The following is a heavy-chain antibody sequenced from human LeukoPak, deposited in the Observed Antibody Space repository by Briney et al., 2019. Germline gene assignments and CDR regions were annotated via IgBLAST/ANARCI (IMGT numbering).Heavy chain of an antibody. D-gene: IGHD4-23*01. CDR2: ISASGGTT. Sequence: GGSLRLSCAASGFTFSNYAMSWVRQAPGKGPEWVSDISASGGTTHYADSVKGRFTISRDNAKNSLSLQMDNLRAEDTAVYYCAIAPRVVSDWYFDLWGGGTLVTVSS. J-gene: IGHJ2*01. V-gene: IGHV3-23*01. CDR3: AIAPRVVSDWYFDL. CDR1: GFTFSNYA.